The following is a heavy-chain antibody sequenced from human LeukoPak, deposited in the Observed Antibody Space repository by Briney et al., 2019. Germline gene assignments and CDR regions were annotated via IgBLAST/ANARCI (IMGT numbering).Heavy chain of an antibody. CDR2: INHSGST. CDR3: AKGGIAVAGNDY. Sequence: SETLSLTCAVYGGSFSGYYWSWIRQPPGKGLEWIGEINHSGSTNYNPSLKSRVTISVDTSKNQFSLKLSSVTAAGTAVYYCAKGGIAVAGNDYWGQGTLVTVSS. CDR1: GGSFSGYY. V-gene: IGHV4-34*01. D-gene: IGHD6-19*01. J-gene: IGHJ4*02.